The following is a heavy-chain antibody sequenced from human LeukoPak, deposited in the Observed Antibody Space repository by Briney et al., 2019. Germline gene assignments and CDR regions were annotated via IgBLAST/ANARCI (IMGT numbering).Heavy chain of an antibody. CDR2: ISWNSGSV. Sequence: PGGSLRLSCAASGFTFDDYAMHWVRQAPGKGLEWVSGISWNSGSVGYADSVKGRFTISRDNAKNSLYLQMNSLRAEGTALYYCAKAIAAAGTSSQDYWGQGTLVTVSS. D-gene: IGHD6-13*01. J-gene: IGHJ4*02. CDR1: GFTFDDYA. V-gene: IGHV3-9*01. CDR3: AKAIAAAGTSSQDY.